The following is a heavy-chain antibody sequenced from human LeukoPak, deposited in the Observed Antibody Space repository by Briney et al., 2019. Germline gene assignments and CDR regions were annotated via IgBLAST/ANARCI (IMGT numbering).Heavy chain of an antibody. J-gene: IGHJ4*02. V-gene: IGHV4-59*12. D-gene: IGHD4-17*01. CDR1: GGSMSSYY. Sequence: SETLSLTCSVSGGSMSSYYWSWIRQSPGKGLEWIGYIYHSGSTDYNSSLKSRVTISVDTSKNQFSLKLSSVTAADTAVYYCARANYGDYLDYWGQGTLVTVSS. CDR3: ARANYGDYLDY. CDR2: IYHSGST.